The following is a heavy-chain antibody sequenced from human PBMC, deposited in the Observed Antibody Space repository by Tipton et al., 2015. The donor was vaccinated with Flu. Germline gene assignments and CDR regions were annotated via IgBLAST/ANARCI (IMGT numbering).Heavy chain of an antibody. Sequence: TLSLTCSVSYGSITIFYWSWIRQSPDKGLEWIGQIHSSGRTYDNPAFRSRIAMSLDTSKNQFSLNLRSVTAADTAIYYCARDIYEVGATKYFDYGGQGTLVTVSS. D-gene: IGHD1-26*01. CDR3: ARDIYEVGATKYFDY. J-gene: IGHJ4*02. CDR1: YGSITIFY. CDR2: IHSSGRT. V-gene: IGHV4-59*01.